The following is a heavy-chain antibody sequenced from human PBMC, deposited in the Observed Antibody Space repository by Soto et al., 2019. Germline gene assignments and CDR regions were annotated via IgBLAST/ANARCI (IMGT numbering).Heavy chain of an antibody. CDR1: GYTFTSYG. CDR2: ISAYNGNT. CDR3: ARECRQLELHRSYYFEY. V-gene: IGHV1-18*01. J-gene: IGHJ4*02. Sequence: QVQLVQSGAEVKKPWASVKVSCKASGYTFTSYGISWVRQAPGQGLEWLGWISAYNGNTTYAQKLQGRVTMTTDTSTSTAYMELRSLRSGDTAVYYCARECRQLELHRSYYFEYWGQGTLVTVSS. D-gene: IGHD1-7*01.